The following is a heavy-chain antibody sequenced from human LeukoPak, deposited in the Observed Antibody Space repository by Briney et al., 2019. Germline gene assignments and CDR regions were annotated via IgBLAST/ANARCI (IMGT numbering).Heavy chain of an antibody. Sequence: PGGSLRLSCAASGFTFSSYGMHWVRQAPGKGLEWVAVISYDGSNKYYADSVKGRFTISRDNSKNTLYLQMNSLRAEDTAVYYCAKDQTPREFGELLLSDYYGMDVWGQGTTVTVSS. D-gene: IGHD3-10*01. V-gene: IGHV3-30*18. J-gene: IGHJ6*02. CDR1: GFTFSSYG. CDR3: AKDQTPREFGELLLSDYYGMDV. CDR2: ISYDGSNK.